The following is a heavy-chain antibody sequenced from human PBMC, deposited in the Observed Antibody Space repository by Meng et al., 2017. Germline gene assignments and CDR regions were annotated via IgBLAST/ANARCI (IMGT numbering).Heavy chain of an antibody. J-gene: IGHJ4*02. CDR2: ISSSGSTI. D-gene: IGHD3-16*02. CDR1: GFTFSSYE. CDR3: ARGDYVWGSYRFGGFDY. V-gene: IGHV3-48*03. Sequence: GESLKISCAASGFTFSSYEMNWVRQAPGKGLEWVSYISSSGSTIYYADSVKGRFTISRDNAKNSLYLQMNNLRAEDTAVYYCARGDYVWGSYRFGGFDYWGQGTLVTVSS.